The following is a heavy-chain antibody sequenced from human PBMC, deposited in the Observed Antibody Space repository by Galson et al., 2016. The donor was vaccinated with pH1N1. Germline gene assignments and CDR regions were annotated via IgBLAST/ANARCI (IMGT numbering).Heavy chain of an antibody. CDR3: AIFAGTSPG. Sequence: SLRLSCAASGFTFNNYWVIWVRQAPGKGLEWVAHINQDGSQKYYVDSVKGRSTISRDNAMNSLYLQMNSLRAEDTGLYYCAIFAGTSPGWGQGTLVTVSS. D-gene: IGHD3-10*01. CDR2: INQDGSQK. V-gene: IGHV3-7*01. J-gene: IGHJ4*02. CDR1: GFTFNNYW.